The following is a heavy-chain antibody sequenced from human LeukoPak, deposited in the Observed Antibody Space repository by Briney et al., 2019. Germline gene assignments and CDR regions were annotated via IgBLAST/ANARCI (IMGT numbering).Heavy chain of an antibody. J-gene: IGHJ3*02. CDR1: GFTFSDYY. Sequence: NPGGSLRLSCAASGFTFSDYYMSWIRQAPGKGLEWVSYISSSGSTIYYADSVKGRFTISRDNSKNTLYLQMNSLRAEDTAVYYCAKGGYSSSWYPGHDAFDIWGQGTMVTVSS. CDR2: ISSSGSTI. D-gene: IGHD6-13*01. CDR3: AKGGYSSSWYPGHDAFDI. V-gene: IGHV3-11*01.